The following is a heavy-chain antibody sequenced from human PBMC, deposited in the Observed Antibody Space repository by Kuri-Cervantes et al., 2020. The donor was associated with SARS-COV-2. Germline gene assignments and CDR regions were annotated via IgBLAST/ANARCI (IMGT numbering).Heavy chain of an antibody. CDR2: INSDGSST. J-gene: IGHJ6*02. Sequence: GGSLRLSCAASGFTFSSYWMHWVRQAPGKGLVWVSRINSDGSSTSYADSVKGRFTISRGNAKNTLYLQMNSLRAEDTSVYYCARVPSITMVRGANSYGMDVWGQGTTVTVSS. CDR1: GFTFSSYW. D-gene: IGHD3-10*01. V-gene: IGHV3-74*01. CDR3: ARVPSITMVRGANSYGMDV.